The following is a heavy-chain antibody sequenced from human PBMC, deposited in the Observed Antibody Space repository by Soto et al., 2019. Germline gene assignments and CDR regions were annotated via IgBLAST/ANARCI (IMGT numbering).Heavy chain of an antibody. D-gene: IGHD3-3*01. CDR3: TRGRPDTVSVLAF. V-gene: IGHV1-18*01. CDR2: ISTYNGNT. Sequence: ASVKVSCKASGYTLTSSGISWVRQATGQGLEWMGWISTYNGNTNYAQNLQDRVTINPDTSKNQFSLQLNSVTPEDTAVYYCTRGRPDTVSVLAFRGKGTTDPVS. CDR1: GYTLTSSG. J-gene: IGHJ6*03.